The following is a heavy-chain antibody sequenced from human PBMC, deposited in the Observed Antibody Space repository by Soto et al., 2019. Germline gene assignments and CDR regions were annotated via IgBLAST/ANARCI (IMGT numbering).Heavy chain of an antibody. V-gene: IGHV1-2*02. D-gene: IGHD2-8*01. CDR2: INPNSGGT. CDR1: GYTFTGYY. Sequence: GASVKVSCKASGYTFTGYYMHWVRQAPGQGLEWMGWINPNSGGTNYAQKFQGRVTMTRDTSISTAYMELSRLRSDDTAVYYCARARAYCTNGVCYPGGMDVWGQGTTVTVSS. CDR3: ARARAYCTNGVCYPGGMDV. J-gene: IGHJ6*02.